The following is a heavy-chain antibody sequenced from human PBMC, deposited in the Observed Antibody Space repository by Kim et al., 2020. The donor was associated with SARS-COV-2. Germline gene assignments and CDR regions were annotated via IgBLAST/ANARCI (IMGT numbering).Heavy chain of an antibody. J-gene: IGHJ4*02. D-gene: IGHD3-16*01. CDR3: ARDHGNYDYVWGSPSDY. Sequence: VKGRFTISRDKSKHRLYLQMNSLRAEDTAVYYCARDHGNYDYVWGSPSDYWGQGTLVTVSS. V-gene: IGHV3-30*07.